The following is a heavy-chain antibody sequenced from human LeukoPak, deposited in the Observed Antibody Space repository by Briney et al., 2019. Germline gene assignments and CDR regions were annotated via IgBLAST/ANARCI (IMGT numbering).Heavy chain of an antibody. CDR1: GFTVSGKY. J-gene: IGHJ4*02. D-gene: IGHD1-7*01. V-gene: IGHV3-53*01. Sequence: GGSLRLSCAASGFTVSGKYMSWVRQAPGKGLEWVSVIYSGGDTYYADSVKGRFTISRDNSNNTLYLQMNSLRAEDTAVYYCARENYALPDYWGQGTLVTVSS. CDR3: ARENYALPDY. CDR2: IYSGGDT.